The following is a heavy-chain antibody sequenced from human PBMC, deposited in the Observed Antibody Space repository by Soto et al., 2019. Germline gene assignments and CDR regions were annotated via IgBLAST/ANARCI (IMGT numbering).Heavy chain of an antibody. CDR1: GGSTSSSSYY. V-gene: IGHV4-39*01. CDR2: IYYSGST. Sequence: QLQLQESGPGXVXXSETLSLTCTVSGGSTSSSSYYWGWIRQPPGKGLEWIGSIYYSGSTYYXXSXXXXVXXXXXXXXXXXXXXXXXXXXXXXXXXXXXXXXXDTXMXLXXDYXXQGXXXTV. D-gene: IGHD5-18*01. J-gene: IGHJ4*02. CDR3: XXXXXDTXMXLXXDY.